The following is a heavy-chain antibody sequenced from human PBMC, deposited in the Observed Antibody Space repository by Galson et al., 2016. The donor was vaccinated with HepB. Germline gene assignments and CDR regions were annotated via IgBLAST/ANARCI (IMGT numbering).Heavy chain of an antibody. CDR1: GYTFTSYG. V-gene: IGHV1-18*01. D-gene: IGHD3-9*01. CDR2: ISAYNGNT. CDR3: ARDSDILTGSDAFDI. Sequence: SVKVSCKASGYTFTSYGITWVRQAPGQGLEWMGWISAYNGNTNYAQKLQGRVTMTTDTSTSTAYMELRSLRSDATAVYYCARDSDILTGSDAFDIWGQGTMVTVSS. J-gene: IGHJ3*02.